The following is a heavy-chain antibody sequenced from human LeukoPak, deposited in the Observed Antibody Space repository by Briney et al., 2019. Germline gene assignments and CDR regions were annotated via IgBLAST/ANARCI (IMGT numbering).Heavy chain of an antibody. J-gene: IGHJ5*02. Sequence: PSETLSLTCSFSGVSVSSYYWSWIRQPAGKGLEWIGRIYTSGSTNYNPSLKGRVTMSVDTSKNQFSLKLRSVTAADTAVYYCAVVVGASWRQAWGQGTLVTVSS. CDR1: GVSVSSYY. CDR2: IYTSGST. V-gene: IGHV4-4*07. D-gene: IGHD2-15*01. CDR3: AVVVGASWRQA.